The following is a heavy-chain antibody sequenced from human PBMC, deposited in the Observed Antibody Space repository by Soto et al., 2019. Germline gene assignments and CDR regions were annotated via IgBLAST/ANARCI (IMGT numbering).Heavy chain of an antibody. V-gene: IGHV3-23*01. J-gene: IGHJ3*02. CDR3: AKIPHSSSWYLDAFDI. CDR2: ISGSGGST. D-gene: IGHD6-13*01. CDR1: GFTFSSYA. Sequence: EVQLLESGGGLVQPGGSLRLSCAASGFTFSSYAMSWVRQAPGKGLEWVSAISGSGGSTYYADSVKGRFTISRDNSKNTLYLQMNSLSAEDTAVYYCAKIPHSSSWYLDAFDIWGQGTRVTVSS.